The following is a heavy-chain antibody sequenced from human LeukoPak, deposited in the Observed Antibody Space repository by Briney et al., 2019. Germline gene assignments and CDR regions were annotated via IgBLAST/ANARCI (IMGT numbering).Heavy chain of an antibody. CDR1: GFTFSTYW. V-gene: IGHV3-74*01. CDR3: ARLRDSSSSRHFDY. Sequence: GGSLRLSCAASGFTFSTYWMHWVRQAPGKGLVWVSHINSDESNTNYADSVKGRFTISRDNAKNTLYLQMNNLRAEDTAVYFCARLRDSSSSRHFDYWGQGTLVTVSS. J-gene: IGHJ4*02. D-gene: IGHD6-6*01. CDR2: INSDESNT.